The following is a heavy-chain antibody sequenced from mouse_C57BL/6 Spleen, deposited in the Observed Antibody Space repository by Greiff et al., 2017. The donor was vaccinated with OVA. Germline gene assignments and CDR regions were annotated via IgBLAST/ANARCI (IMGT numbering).Heavy chain of an antibody. Sequence: QVPLQQPGAELVRPGTSVKLSCKASGYTFTSYWVHWVKQRPGQGLEWIGVIDPSDSYTNYNQKFKGKATLTVDTSSSTAYMQLSSLTSEDSAVYYCARGGYGAMDYWGQGTSVTVSS. CDR2: IDPSDSYT. J-gene: IGHJ4*01. D-gene: IGHD3-1*01. CDR1: GYTFTSYW. CDR3: ARGGYGAMDY. V-gene: IGHV1-59*01.